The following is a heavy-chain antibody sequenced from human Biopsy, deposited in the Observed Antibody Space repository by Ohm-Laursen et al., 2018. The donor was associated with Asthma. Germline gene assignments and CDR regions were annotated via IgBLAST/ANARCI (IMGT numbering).Heavy chain of an antibody. Sequence: TLSLTCIVSGGSISSGGYYWSWIRQHPGKGLEWIGYIYYSGSTYYNPSLKSRVSISIDTSKNQFSLKSSSVTAADTAVYYCARAQDYYDSRGYYRSFDYWGQGTLVTVSS. CDR3: ARAQDYYDSRGYYRSFDY. J-gene: IGHJ4*02. CDR2: IYYSGST. CDR1: GGSISSGGYY. D-gene: IGHD3-22*01. V-gene: IGHV4-31*03.